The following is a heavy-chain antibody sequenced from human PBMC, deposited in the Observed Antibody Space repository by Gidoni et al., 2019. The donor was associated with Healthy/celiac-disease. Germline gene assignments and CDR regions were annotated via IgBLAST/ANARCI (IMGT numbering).Heavy chain of an antibody. V-gene: IGHV3-30*18. CDR2: ISYDGSNK. J-gene: IGHJ4*02. D-gene: IGHD3-16*01. CDR3: AKDMGGGSPAFDY. Sequence: VQPRRSLRLSCAASGFTFSSYGMHWVRQAPGKGLEWVAVISYDGSNKYYADSVKGRFTISRDNSKNTLYLQMNSLGAEDTAVYYCAKDMGGGSPAFDYWGQGTLVTVSS. CDR1: GFTFSSYG.